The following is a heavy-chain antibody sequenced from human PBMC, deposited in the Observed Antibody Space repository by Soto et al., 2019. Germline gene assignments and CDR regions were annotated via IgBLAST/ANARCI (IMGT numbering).Heavy chain of an antibody. Sequence: PSETLSLTCTVSGGSVSSGNYYWSWIRQPLGKGLEWIGFIYYTGSSSYNPSLKSRVTMTTATSTNTVFLELRSLKSDDTAIYYCARDRLRGYDSSGFYSWGQGTMVTVSS. D-gene: IGHD3-22*01. CDR1: GGSVSSGNYY. V-gene: IGHV4-61*01. J-gene: IGHJ4*02. CDR2: IYYTGSS. CDR3: ARDRLRGYDSSGFYS.